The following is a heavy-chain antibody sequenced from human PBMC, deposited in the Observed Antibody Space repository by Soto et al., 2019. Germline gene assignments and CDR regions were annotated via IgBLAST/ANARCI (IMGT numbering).Heavy chain of an antibody. CDR3: ARGYCSGGSCPEFDY. Sequence: EVQLVESGGGLVQPGGSLRLSCAASGFTFSSYNMNWVRQAPGKGLEWVSYISSSSSAIYYADSMKGRFTISRDNAKNSLYLQMNSLRDEDTAVYSCARGYCSGGSCPEFDYWGQGTLVTVSS. D-gene: IGHD2-15*01. J-gene: IGHJ4*02. CDR2: ISSSSSAI. V-gene: IGHV3-48*02. CDR1: GFTFSSYN.